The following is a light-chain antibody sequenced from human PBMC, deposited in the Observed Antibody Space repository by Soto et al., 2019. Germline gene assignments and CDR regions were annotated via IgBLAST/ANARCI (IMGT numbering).Light chain of an antibody. CDR1: QSVSSY. CDR2: DAS. CDR3: QKRSNWPLIT. Sequence: EIVLTQSPDTLSLSPCQRPTISCRASQSVSSYLAWYQQKPGQPPRLLIYDASNRATGIPARFSGSGSGTDFTLTISSLEPEDFAVYYCQKRSNWPLITFGKGTRLEIK. V-gene: IGKV3-11*01. J-gene: IGKJ5*01.